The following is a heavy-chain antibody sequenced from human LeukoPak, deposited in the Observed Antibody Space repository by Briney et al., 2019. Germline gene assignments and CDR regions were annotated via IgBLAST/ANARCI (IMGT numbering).Heavy chain of an antibody. Sequence: ASVKVSCKASGGTFSSYAISWVRQAPGQGLEWMGGIIPIFGTANYAQKFQGRVTITADESTSTAYMELSSLRSEDTAVYYCARSRYYYYYMDVWGKGTTVTISS. J-gene: IGHJ6*03. CDR3: ARSRYYYYYMDV. CDR1: GGTFSSYA. V-gene: IGHV1-69*13. CDR2: IIPIFGTA.